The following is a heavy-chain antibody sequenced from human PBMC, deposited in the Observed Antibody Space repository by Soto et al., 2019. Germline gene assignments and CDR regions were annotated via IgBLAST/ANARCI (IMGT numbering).Heavy chain of an antibody. V-gene: IGHV4-31*03. D-gene: IGHD3-22*01. CDR3: TTYTMIVPRGAFDI. J-gene: IGHJ3*02. CDR1: GGSISSGGYY. CDR2: IYYSGYT. Sequence: QVQLQESGPGLVKPSQTLSLTCTVSGGSISSGGYYWSWIRQHPGQGLEWIGYIYYSGYTYYNPSLKSRVTISVDTSKNQFSLKLSSVTAADTAVYYCTTYTMIVPRGAFDIWGQGTMVTVSS.